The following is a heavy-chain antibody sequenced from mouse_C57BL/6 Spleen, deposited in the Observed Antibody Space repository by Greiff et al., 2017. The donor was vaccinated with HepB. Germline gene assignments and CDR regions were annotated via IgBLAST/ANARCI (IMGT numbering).Heavy chain of an antibody. Sequence: EVQLVESEGGLVQPGSSMKLSCTASGFTFSDYYMAWVRQVPEKGLEWVANINYDGSSTYYLDSLKSRFIISRDNAKNILYLQMSSLKSEDTATYYCAREGLGAHYFDYWGQGTTLTVSS. D-gene: IGHD3-1*01. J-gene: IGHJ2*01. V-gene: IGHV5-16*01. CDR1: GFTFSDYY. CDR3: AREGLGAHYFDY. CDR2: INYDGSST.